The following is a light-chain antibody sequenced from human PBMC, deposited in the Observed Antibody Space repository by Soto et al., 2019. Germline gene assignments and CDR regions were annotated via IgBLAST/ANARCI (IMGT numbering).Light chain of an antibody. Sequence: EIQMTQSPSSLSESVGDRVTITCRASQSISSYVNWYQQKPGKAPKRLIYAASSLQSGVPSRFSGSGSGTDFTLTISSLQPEDFATYTCQQSYTTLFTFGPGTNVDI. CDR2: AAS. V-gene: IGKV1-39*01. CDR1: QSISSY. J-gene: IGKJ3*01. CDR3: QQSYTTLFT.